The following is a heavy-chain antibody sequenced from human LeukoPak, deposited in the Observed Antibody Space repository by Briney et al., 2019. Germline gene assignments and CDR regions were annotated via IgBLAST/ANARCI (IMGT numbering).Heavy chain of an antibody. D-gene: IGHD6-13*01. V-gene: IGHV6-1*01. J-gene: IGHJ5*02. CDR3: AREQQLPRRDWFDP. CDR2: TYYRSKWYN. CDR1: GDSVSSNSAA. Sequence: SQTLTLTCAISGDSVSSNSAAWNWIRQSPSRGLEWLGRTYYRSKWYNDYAVSVKSRITITPDTSKNQCSLQLNSVTPEYTAVYYCAREQQLPRRDWFDPWGQGTLVTVSS.